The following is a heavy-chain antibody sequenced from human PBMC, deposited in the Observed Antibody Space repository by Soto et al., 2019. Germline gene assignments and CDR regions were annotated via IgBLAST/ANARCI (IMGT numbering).Heavy chain of an antibody. Sequence: GASVKVSCKASGYTFTSYGISWVRQAPGQGLEWMGWISAYNGNTNYAQKLQGRVTMTTDTSTSTAYMELRSLRSDDTAVYYCARDGLPQHPLDGVGWFDPWGQGTLVTAPQ. CDR1: GYTFTSYG. V-gene: IGHV1-18*04. J-gene: IGHJ5*02. CDR3: ARDGLPQHPLDGVGWFDP. D-gene: IGHD2-8*01. CDR2: ISAYNGNT.